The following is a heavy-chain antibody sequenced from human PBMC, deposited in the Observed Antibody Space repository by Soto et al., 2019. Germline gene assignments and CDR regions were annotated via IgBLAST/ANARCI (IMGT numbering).Heavy chain of an antibody. V-gene: IGHV3-21*02. D-gene: IGHD3-9*01. J-gene: IGHJ4*02. Sequence: EVQLVESGGGLVKPGGSLRLSCAASGFTFSSYSMNWVRQAPGKGLEWVSSIITTSSFIYSADSVKGRLTISRDNAKNSLYLQMNSQRAEDTAVYYCAREGSLYIDSDSNCFDYWGQGTLVTVSS. CDR2: IITTSSFI. CDR1: GFTFSSYS. CDR3: AREGSLYIDSDSNCFDY.